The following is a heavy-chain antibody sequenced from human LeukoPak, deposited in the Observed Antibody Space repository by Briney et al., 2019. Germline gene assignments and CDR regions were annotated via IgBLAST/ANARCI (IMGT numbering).Heavy chain of an antibody. D-gene: IGHD3-22*01. J-gene: IGHJ3*02. CDR1: GFTFSSYS. V-gene: IGHV3-21*01. CDR3: ARGPPTYYYDSSDPGAFDI. Sequence: GGSLRLSCAASGFTFSSYSMNWVRQAPGKGLEWASSISSSSSYIYYADSVKGRFTISRDNAKNSLYLQMNSLRAEDTAVYYCARGPPTYYYDSSDPGAFDIWGQGTMVTVSS. CDR2: ISSSSSYI.